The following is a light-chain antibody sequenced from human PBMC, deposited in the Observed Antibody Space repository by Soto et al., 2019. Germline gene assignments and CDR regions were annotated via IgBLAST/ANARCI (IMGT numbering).Light chain of an antibody. CDR2: AAS. J-gene: IGKJ3*01. Sequence: DIQMTQSPSSLSASVGDRVTITCRASQGISNYLAWYQQKPGKVPKLLIYAASTLQSGVPSRFSGSGSGTDFTLTISSLQPEDVATYYCQKYNSASRITFCPGTKVDIK. V-gene: IGKV1-27*01. CDR3: QKYNSASRIT. CDR1: QGISNY.